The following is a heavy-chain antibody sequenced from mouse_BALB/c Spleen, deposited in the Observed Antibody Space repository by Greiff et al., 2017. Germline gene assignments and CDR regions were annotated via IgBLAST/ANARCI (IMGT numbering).Heavy chain of an antibody. CDR3: ARTYYYAMDY. Sequence: EVKLMESGGGLVQPGGSLRLSCATSGFTFTDYYMSWVRQPPGKALEWLGFIRNKANGYTTVYSASVKGRFTISRDNSQSILYLQMNTLRAEDSATYYCARTYYYAMDYWGQGTSVTVSS. V-gene: IGHV7-3*02. CDR1: GFTFTDYY. CDR2: IRNKANGYTT. J-gene: IGHJ4*01.